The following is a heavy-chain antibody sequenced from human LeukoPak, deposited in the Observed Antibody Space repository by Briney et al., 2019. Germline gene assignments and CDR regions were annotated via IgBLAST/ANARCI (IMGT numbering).Heavy chain of an antibody. CDR3: AKDSGEWERLGAFDI. D-gene: IGHD1-26*01. CDR2: FTRNDETT. CDR1: GFTVSSNY. V-gene: IGHV3-53*05. Sequence: PGGSLRLSCAASGFTVSSNYMSWVRQAPGKGLEWVSGFTRNDETTSYADSVKGRFTISRDNSKNTLYLQMNSLRAEDTAVYYCAKDSGEWERLGAFDIWGQGTMVTVSS. J-gene: IGHJ3*02.